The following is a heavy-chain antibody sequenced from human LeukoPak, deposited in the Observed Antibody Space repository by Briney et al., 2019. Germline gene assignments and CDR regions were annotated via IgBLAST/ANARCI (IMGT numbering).Heavy chain of an antibody. Sequence: GGSLRLSCAASGFTFSSYEMNCVRQAPGKGLEWVSYISSSGSTIYYADSVKGRFTISRDNAKNSLYLQMNSLRAEDTAVYYCARDGVGAHAYGPFDIWGQGTMVTVSS. CDR1: GFTFSSYE. D-gene: IGHD1-26*01. CDR2: ISSSGSTI. V-gene: IGHV3-48*03. CDR3: ARDGVGAHAYGPFDI. J-gene: IGHJ3*02.